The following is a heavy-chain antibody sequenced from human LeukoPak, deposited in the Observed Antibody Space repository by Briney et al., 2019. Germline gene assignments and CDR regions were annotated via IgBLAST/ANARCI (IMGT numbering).Heavy chain of an antibody. CDR1: GGTFSSYA. V-gene: IGHV1-69*13. D-gene: IGHD6-13*01. Sequence: GASVKVSCKASGGTFSSYAISWVRQAPGQGLEWMGGIIPIFGTANYAQKFQGRVTITADESTSTAYMELSSLRSEDTAVYYCARRPDLAAAGHNWFDPWGQGTLVTVSS. J-gene: IGHJ5*02. CDR3: ARRPDLAAAGHNWFDP. CDR2: IIPIFGTA.